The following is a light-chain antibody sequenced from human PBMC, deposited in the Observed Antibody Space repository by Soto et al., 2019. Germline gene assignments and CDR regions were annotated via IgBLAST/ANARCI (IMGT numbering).Light chain of an antibody. V-gene: IGLV2-23*02. CDR1: SSDLGTYNV. J-gene: IGLJ1*01. CDR2: QVT. CDR3: SSYAGTNTLL. Sequence: QAALTQPASVSGSPGQSITISCTGTSSDLGTYNVVSWYQQRPGEAPKLMIYQVTKRPSGVSNCFSGSKSGNTASLTISGLQADDEAHYYCSSYAGTNTLLFGPGTKVTVL.